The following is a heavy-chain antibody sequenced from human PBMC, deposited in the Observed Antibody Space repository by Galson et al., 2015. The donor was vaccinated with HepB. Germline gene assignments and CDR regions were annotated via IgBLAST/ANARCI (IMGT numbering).Heavy chain of an antibody. CDR3: AIHTFGGVIGNVDY. J-gene: IGHJ4*02. CDR1: GFTFSSYS. V-gene: IGHV3-21*01. Sequence: SLRLSCAASGFTFSSYSMNWVRQAPGEGLEWVSSISSSSSYIYYADSVKGRFTISRDNAKNSLYLQMNSLRAEDTAVYYCAIHTFGGVIGNVDYWGQGTLVTVSS. D-gene: IGHD3-16*02. CDR2: ISSSSSYI.